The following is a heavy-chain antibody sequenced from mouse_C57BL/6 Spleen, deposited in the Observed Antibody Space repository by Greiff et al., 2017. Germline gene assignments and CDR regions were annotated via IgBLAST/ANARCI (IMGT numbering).Heavy chain of an antibody. CDR2: IYPRSGNT. CDR3: ARNDYGSSYSYFDV. V-gene: IGHV1-81*01. Sequence: QVQLQQSGAELARPGASVKLSCKASGYTFTSYGISWVKQRTGQGLEWIGVIYPRSGNTYYNEKFKGKATLTADKSSSTAYMELRSLTSEDSAVYFCARNDYGSSYSYFDVWGTGTTVTVSS. D-gene: IGHD1-1*01. J-gene: IGHJ1*03. CDR1: GYTFTSYG.